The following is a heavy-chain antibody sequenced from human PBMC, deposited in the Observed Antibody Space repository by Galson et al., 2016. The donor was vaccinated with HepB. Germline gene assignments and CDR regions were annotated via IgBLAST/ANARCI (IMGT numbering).Heavy chain of an antibody. J-gene: IGHJ4*02. D-gene: IGHD1-26*01. CDR3: ARDRRGGSNTLDY. Sequence: SLRLSCAASGFIFNSHAMNWVRQAPGKGLEWVAVISYDGSNEYYADSVMGRFTISRDNSKNTLYLHMNSLRAEDTAVYYCARDRRGGSNTLDYWGQGTLVTVSS. CDR1: GFIFNSHA. CDR2: ISYDGSNE. V-gene: IGHV3-30-3*01.